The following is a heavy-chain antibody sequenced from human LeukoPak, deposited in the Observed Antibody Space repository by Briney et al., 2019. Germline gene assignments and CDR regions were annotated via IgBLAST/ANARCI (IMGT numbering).Heavy chain of an antibody. CDR1: GFTFSNYW. V-gene: IGHV3-7*01. Sequence: GGSLRPSCAASGFTFSNYWMTWLRQAPGRGLEWVANIRQDGGTKYYVDSVKGRFTISRDNAMNSLYLQMNSLRAEDTAVYYCARDQVPSFSGGHYDAFDIWGQGTVVTVSS. J-gene: IGHJ3*02. CDR3: ARDQVPSFSGGHYDAFDI. CDR2: IRQDGGTK. D-gene: IGHD1-26*01.